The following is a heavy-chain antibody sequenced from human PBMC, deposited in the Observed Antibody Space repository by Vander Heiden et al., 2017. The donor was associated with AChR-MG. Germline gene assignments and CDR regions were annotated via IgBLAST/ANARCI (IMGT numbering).Heavy chain of an antibody. CDR3: ATNDYGDYDAGWFDP. J-gene: IGHJ5*02. CDR2: IYHSGST. CDR1: GGSISSSTW. V-gene: IGHV4-4*02. D-gene: IGHD4-17*01. Sequence: QVQLQESGPGLVKPSGTLSLTCAVSGGSISSSTWWSWVRQPPGKGLEWIGEIYHSGSTNYNPSLKSRVTISVDKSKNQFSLKLSSVTAADTAVYYCATNDYGDYDAGWFDPWGQGTLVTVSS.